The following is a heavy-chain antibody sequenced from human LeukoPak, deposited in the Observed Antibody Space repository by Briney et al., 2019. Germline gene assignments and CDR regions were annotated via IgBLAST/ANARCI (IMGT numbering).Heavy chain of an antibody. D-gene: IGHD1-1*01. CDR1: GFTFTNFG. CDR3: VKESLEGDT. J-gene: IGHJ5*02. Sequence: GGSLRLSCAASGFTFTNFGMHWVGQAPGNGLDWVAFIMYDGSIKFYADSVLGRFTISRDNSKNTLDLQMNSLRTEDTAVYYWVKESLEGDTWGQGALVTVSS. CDR2: IMYDGSIK. V-gene: IGHV3-30*02.